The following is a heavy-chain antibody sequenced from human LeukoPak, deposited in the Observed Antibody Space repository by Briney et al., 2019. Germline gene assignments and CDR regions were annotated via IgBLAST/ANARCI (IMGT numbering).Heavy chain of an antibody. CDR1: GFTLSNYV. D-gene: IGHD6-6*01. J-gene: IGHJ4*02. V-gene: IGHV3-23*01. CDR3: AKTGLYSSSSRGYFDS. Sequence: GGSLRLSCAASGFTLSNYVMIWVRQAPGKGLEWVSSISGSGITTYYADSVKGRFTISRDNSKNTLYLQLSSLRAEDTAIYFCAKTGLYSSSSRGYFDSWGQGSLVTVSS. CDR2: ISGSGITT.